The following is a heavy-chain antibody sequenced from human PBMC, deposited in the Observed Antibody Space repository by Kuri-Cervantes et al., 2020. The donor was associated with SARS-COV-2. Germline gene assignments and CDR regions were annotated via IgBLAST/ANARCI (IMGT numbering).Heavy chain of an antibody. Sequence: GGSLRLSCAASGFTFSNYWMHWVRQAPGKGLVWVSRINSDGSSTSYADSVKGRFTISRDNAKSSLYLQMNSLRVEDTALYYCATTDYDSSGSTFDIWGQGTMVTVSS. CDR1: GFTFSNYW. V-gene: IGHV3-74*01. D-gene: IGHD3-22*01. CDR3: ATTDYDSSGSTFDI. J-gene: IGHJ3*02. CDR2: INSDGSST.